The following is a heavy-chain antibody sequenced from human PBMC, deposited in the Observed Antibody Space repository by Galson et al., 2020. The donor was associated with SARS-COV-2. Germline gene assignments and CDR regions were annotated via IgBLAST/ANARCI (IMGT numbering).Heavy chain of an antibody. CDR1: GGTFSSYA. V-gene: IGHV1-69*06. CDR3: ARDLGGDYVSYTYGYYFDY. Sequence: SVKVSCKASGGTFSSYAISWVRQAPGQGLEWMGGIIPIFGTANYAQKFQGRVTITADKSTSTAYMELSSLRSEDTAVYYCARDLGGDYVSYTYGYYFDYWGQGTLVTVSS. D-gene: IGHD4-17*01. CDR2: IIPIFGTA. J-gene: IGHJ4*02.